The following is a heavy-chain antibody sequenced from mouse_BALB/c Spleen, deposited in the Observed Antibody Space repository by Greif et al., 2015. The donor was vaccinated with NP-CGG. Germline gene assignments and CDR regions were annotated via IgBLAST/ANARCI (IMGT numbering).Heavy chain of an antibody. Sequence: VQLQQSGAELAKPGASVKMSCKASGYTFTSYWMHWVKQRPGQGLEWTGYINPSTGYTEYNQKFKDKATLTADKPSSTAYMQLSSLTSEDSAVYYCARKGGSSFDYWGQGTTLTVSS. CDR3: ARKGGSSFDY. J-gene: IGHJ2*01. CDR1: GYTFTSYW. D-gene: IGHD1-1*01. CDR2: INPSTGYT. V-gene: IGHV1-7*01.